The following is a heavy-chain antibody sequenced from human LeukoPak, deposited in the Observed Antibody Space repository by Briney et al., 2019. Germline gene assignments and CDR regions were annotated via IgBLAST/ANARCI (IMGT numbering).Heavy chain of an antibody. CDR2: ISSSGGTI. D-gene: IGHD3-22*01. Sequence: PGGSLRLSCAASGFTFSSYEMNWVRQAPGKVLEWVSYISSSGGTIYYADSVKGRFTISRDNAKNSLYLQMNSLRAEDTAVYYCAREDYDSSGYLDYWGQGTLVTVSS. V-gene: IGHV3-48*03. CDR1: GFTFSSYE. J-gene: IGHJ4*02. CDR3: AREDYDSSGYLDY.